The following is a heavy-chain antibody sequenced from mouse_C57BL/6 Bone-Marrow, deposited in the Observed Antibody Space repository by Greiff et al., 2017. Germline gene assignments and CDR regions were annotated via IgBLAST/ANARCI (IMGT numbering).Heavy chain of an antibody. J-gene: IGHJ2*01. CDR1: GFTFSSYG. Sequence: EVQLQESGGDLVKPGGSLKLSCAASGFTFSSYGMSWVRQTPDKRLEWVATISSGGSYTYYPDSVKGRFTISRDNAKNTLYLQMSSLKSEDTAMYYCARRSIYDGLYYFDYWGQGTTLTVSS. CDR2: ISSGGSYT. D-gene: IGHD2-3*01. V-gene: IGHV5-6*01. CDR3: ARRSIYDGLYYFDY.